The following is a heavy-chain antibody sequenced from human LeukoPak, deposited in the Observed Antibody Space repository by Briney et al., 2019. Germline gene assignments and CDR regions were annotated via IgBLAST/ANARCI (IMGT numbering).Heavy chain of an antibody. CDR2: INHSGSK. CDR1: GGSFSGYY. CDR3: ARDGWLRFSDY. Sequence: SETLSLTCAVYGGSFSGYYWSWVRQPPGKGGEWIGEINHSGSKNYNTSLRSRGTISVDTSKNQFSLKLSSVTAADTAVYYCARDGWLRFSDYWGQGTLVTVSS. D-gene: IGHD5-12*01. J-gene: IGHJ4*02. V-gene: IGHV4-34*01.